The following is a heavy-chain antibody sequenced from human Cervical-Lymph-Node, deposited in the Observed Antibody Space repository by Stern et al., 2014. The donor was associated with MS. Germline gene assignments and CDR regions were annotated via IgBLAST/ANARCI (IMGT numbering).Heavy chain of an antibody. CDR3: ARDLSGIGYYDY. Sequence: VQLVQSGAAVKKPGSPVRVSCKASGGTFTTYAIRWVRQAPGQGLEWMGGIIPMSGTEKYAQKFQGRVTITADESTTTAYMELSSLKLDDTAVYYCARDLSGIGYYDYWGQGTLVAVSS. J-gene: IGHJ4*02. V-gene: IGHV1-69*01. CDR2: IIPMSGTE. CDR1: GGTFTTYA. D-gene: IGHD3-22*01.